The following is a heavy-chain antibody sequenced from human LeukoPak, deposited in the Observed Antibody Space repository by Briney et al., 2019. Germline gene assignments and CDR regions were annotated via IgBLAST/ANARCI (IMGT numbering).Heavy chain of an antibody. CDR3: AKGYSSGWTRTQYFDY. V-gene: IGHV3-30*02. CDR1: GFTFSSYG. Sequence: PGGSLRLSCAASGFTFSSYGMHWVRQAPGKGLEWVAFVRYDASNKYYADSVKGRFTISRDNSKNTLYLQMNSLRAEDTAVYYCAKGYSSGWTRTQYFDYWGQGTLVTVSS. D-gene: IGHD6-19*01. J-gene: IGHJ4*02. CDR2: VRYDASNK.